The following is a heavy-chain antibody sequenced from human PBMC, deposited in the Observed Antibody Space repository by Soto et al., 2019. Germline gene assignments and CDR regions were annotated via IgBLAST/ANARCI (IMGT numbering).Heavy chain of an antibody. D-gene: IGHD5-12*01. CDR2: INQDGSEK. CDR3: TTDRARLLDC. Sequence: EEQLVESGGGWVQPGGSLRLSCAASGFTFSSYWMSWVRQAPGKGLEWVGQINQDGSEKYSVDSVRGRFTIYRDNAKNSLYLQMNSLRAEDTAVYYGTTDRARLLDCWGQGTLVTVS. J-gene: IGHJ4*02. V-gene: IGHV3-7*01. CDR1: GFTFSSYW.